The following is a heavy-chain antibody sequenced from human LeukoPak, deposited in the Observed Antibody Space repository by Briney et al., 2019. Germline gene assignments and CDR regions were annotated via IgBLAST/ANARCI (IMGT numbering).Heavy chain of an antibody. Sequence: HGESLKISCKGSGYSFTSYWIGWVRPMPGKGLEWMGIIYPGDSDTRYSPSFQGQVTISADKSISTAYLQWSSLKASDTAMYYCARSTGIAVAVPDAFDIWGQGTMVTVSS. J-gene: IGHJ3*02. CDR3: ARSTGIAVAVPDAFDI. CDR2: IYPGDSDT. D-gene: IGHD6-19*01. CDR1: GYSFTSYW. V-gene: IGHV5-51*01.